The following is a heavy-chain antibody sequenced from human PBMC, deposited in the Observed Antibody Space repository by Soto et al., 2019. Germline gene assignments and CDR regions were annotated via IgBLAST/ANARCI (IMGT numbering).Heavy chain of an antibody. Sequence: GGSLRLSCAASGFTFSSYAMSWVRQAPGKGLEWVSAISGSGGSTYYADSVKGRFTISRDNSKNTLYLQMNSLRAEDTAVYYCAEDQRWLHRGPLDYWGQGTLVTVSS. CDR1: GFTFSSYA. CDR2: ISGSGGST. V-gene: IGHV3-23*01. D-gene: IGHD4-17*01. CDR3: AEDQRWLHRGPLDY. J-gene: IGHJ4*02.